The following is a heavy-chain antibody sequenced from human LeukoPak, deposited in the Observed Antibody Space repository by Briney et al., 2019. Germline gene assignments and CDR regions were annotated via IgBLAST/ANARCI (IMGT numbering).Heavy chain of an antibody. CDR1: GGSISSSSYY. V-gene: IGHV4-39*07. J-gene: IGHJ4*02. Sequence: SETLSLACTVSGGSISSSSYYWGWIRQPPGKGLEWIGSIYYSGSTYYNPSLKSRVTISVGTSKNQFSLKLSSVTAADTAVYYCARNMGWLRPLDYWGQGTLVTVSS. CDR2: IYYSGST. CDR3: ARNMGWLRPLDY. D-gene: IGHD5-12*01.